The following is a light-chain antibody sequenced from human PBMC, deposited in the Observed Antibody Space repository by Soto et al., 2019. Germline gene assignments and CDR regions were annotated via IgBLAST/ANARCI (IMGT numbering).Light chain of an antibody. CDR1: SSNIGNNY. CDR2: ENN. J-gene: IGLJ1*01. CDR3: GTWDSSLSAGHYV. Sequence: QSVLTQPPSVSAAPGQKVTISCSGSSSNIGNNYVSWYQQLPGTAPKLLIYENNKRPSGIPDRFSGSKSGTSATLGITGLQTGDEADYYYGTWDSSLSAGHYVFGTGTKLTVL. V-gene: IGLV1-51*02.